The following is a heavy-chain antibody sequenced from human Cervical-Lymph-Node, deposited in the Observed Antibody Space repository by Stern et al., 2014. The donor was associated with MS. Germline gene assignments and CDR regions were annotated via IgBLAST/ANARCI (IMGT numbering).Heavy chain of an antibody. CDR3: AVAVTGHYKWFDP. J-gene: IGHJ5*02. CDR1: GGSIRSSTNY. V-gene: IGHV4-39*01. Sequence: QLQLQESGPGLVKPSETLSLTCTVSGGSIRSSTNYWGWIRQSPGKGLEWIGTIYYSGITFYNPSLKSRVTISVDTSKNQFSLKLASVTAADTAVFYCAVAVTGHYKWFDPWGQGSLVTVSS. CDR2: IYYSGIT. D-gene: IGHD6-19*01.